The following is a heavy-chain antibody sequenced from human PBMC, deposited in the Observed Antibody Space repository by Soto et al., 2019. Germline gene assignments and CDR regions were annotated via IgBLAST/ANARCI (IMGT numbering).Heavy chain of an antibody. CDR1: GGSISRYY. J-gene: IGHJ6*02. Sequence: SETLSLTGTVSGGSISRYYWSWIRQPPGKGLEWIGYIYYSGSTNYNPSLKSRVTISVDTSKNQFSLKLSSVTAADTAVYYCARINDYGDYYYGMDVWGHGTTVT. CDR3: ARINDYGDYYYGMDV. CDR2: IYYSGST. D-gene: IGHD4-17*01. V-gene: IGHV4-59*01.